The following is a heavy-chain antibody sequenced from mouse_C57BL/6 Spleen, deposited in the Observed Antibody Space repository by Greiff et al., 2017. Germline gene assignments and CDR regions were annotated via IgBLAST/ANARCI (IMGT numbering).Heavy chain of an antibody. CDR1: GFTFSDYY. Sequence: EVMLVASGGGLVQPGGSLKLSCAASGFTFSDYYMYWVRQTPEKRLEWVADISNGGGSTYYPDNVKGRYTISRDNAKNSLYLQMSRLKSEDAAMYYCASLYDGYHYDAMDYWGQGTSVTVSS. CDR2: ISNGGGST. J-gene: IGHJ4*01. D-gene: IGHD2-3*01. CDR3: ASLYDGYHYDAMDY. V-gene: IGHV5-12*01.